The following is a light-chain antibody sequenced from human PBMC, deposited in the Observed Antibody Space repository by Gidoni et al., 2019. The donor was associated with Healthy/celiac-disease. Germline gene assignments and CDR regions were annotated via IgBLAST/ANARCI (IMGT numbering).Light chain of an antibody. J-gene: IGLJ3*02. CDR2: SNN. CDR3: AAWDDSLNGYWV. CDR1: SSNIGSNT. V-gene: IGLV1-44*01. Sequence: VTISCSGSSSNIGSNTVNWYQQLPRTAPKLLIYSNNQRPSGVPDRFSGSKSGTSASLAISGLQSEDEADYYCAAWDDSLNGYWVFGGGTKLTVL.